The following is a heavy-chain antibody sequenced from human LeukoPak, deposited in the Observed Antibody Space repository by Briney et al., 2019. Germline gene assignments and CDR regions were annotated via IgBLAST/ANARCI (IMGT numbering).Heavy chain of an antibody. CDR2: ISGSGGST. J-gene: IGHJ4*02. V-gene: IGHV3-23*01. CDR1: GFTFSSYA. D-gene: IGHD2-2*02. Sequence: PGGSLRLSCAASGFTFSSYAMSWVRQAPGKGLEWVSAISGSGGSTYYADSVKGRFTISRDNSKNTLYLQMSSLRAEDTAVYYCAKLVVVVPAAIGGWYFDYWGQGTLVTVSS. CDR3: AKLVVVVPAAIGGWYFDY.